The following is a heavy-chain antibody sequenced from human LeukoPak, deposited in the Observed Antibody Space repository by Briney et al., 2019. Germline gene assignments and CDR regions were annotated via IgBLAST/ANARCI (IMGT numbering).Heavy chain of an antibody. CDR2: IYSAGAT. V-gene: IGHV3-53*01. Sequence: GRSLRLSCAASGFTVSDNYMTWVRQAPGKGLEWVSSIYSAGATHYAESVKGRFTISRDNSKNTLYLQMNSLRAEDMAVYYCARIEWERLGRAFDIWGQGTMVTVSS. D-gene: IGHD1-26*01. J-gene: IGHJ3*02. CDR3: ARIEWERLGRAFDI. CDR1: GFTVSDNY.